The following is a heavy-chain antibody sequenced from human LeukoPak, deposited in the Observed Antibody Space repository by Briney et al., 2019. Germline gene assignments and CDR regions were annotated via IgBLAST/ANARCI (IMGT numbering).Heavy chain of an antibody. Sequence: ASVKVSCKASGYTFTGYYMHWVRQAPGQGLEWMGWINPNSGGTNYAQKLQGRVTMTRDTSISTAYMELSRLRSDDTAVYYCARGAPYCSSTSCYPEAYYYYMDVWGKGTTVTVSS. CDR3: ARGAPYCSSTSCYPEAYYYYMDV. CDR2: INPNSGGT. V-gene: IGHV1-2*02. D-gene: IGHD2-2*01. CDR1: GYTFTGYY. J-gene: IGHJ6*03.